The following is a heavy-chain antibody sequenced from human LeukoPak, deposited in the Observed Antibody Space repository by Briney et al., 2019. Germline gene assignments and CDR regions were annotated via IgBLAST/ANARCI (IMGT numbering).Heavy chain of an antibody. J-gene: IGHJ4*02. CDR2: IYHSGTT. D-gene: IGHD1-26*01. CDR3: ATSSGSYYY. CDR1: GYPISSGYY. V-gene: IGHV4-38-2*02. Sequence: SETLSLTCTVSGYPISSGYYWGWIRQPPGKGLEWIGSIYHSGTTYYNPSLKSRVTISVDTSKNQFSLKLSSVTAADTAVYYCATSSGSYYYWGQGTLVTVSS.